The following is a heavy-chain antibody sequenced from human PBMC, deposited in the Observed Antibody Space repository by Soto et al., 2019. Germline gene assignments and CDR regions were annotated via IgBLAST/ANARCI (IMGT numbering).Heavy chain of an antibody. CDR3: AKDRGPCSGNKCSSLYYYYGMDV. J-gene: IGHJ6*02. CDR2: ISSTTNYI. V-gene: IGHV3-21*04. D-gene: IGHD2-15*01. CDR1: GFTFTRYS. Sequence: PGGSLRLSCAASGFTFTRYSMNWVRQAPGKGLEWVSSISSTTNYIYYGDSMKGRFTISRDNAKNSLYLEMNSLRAEDTAVYYCAKDRGPCSGNKCSSLYYYYGMDVWGQGTTVTVSS.